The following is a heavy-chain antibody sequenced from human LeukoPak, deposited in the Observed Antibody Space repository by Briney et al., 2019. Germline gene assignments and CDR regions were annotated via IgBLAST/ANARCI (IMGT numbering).Heavy chain of an antibody. CDR3: ARDLVGYPDY. D-gene: IGHD2-15*01. Sequence: GGSLRLSCAASGFTFSSYSMNWVRQASGKGLEWVSSISSSSSYIYYADSVKGRFTISRDNAKNSLYLQMNSLRAEDTAVYYCARDLVGYPDYWGQGTLVTVSS. CDR2: ISSSSSYI. CDR1: GFTFSSYS. J-gene: IGHJ4*02. V-gene: IGHV3-21*01.